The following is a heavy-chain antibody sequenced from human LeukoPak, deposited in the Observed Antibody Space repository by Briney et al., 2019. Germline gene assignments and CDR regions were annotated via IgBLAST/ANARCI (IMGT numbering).Heavy chain of an antibody. D-gene: IGHD3-22*01. Sequence: ASVKVPCKASGYTFTGYYMHWVRPAPGQGLESMGRINPNSGGTNYAQKFQGRVTMTRDTSISTAYMELSTLRSDDSAVYYCARENYYDSNESLDYWGQGTLVTVSS. V-gene: IGHV1-2*06. CDR2: INPNSGGT. CDR1: GYTFTGYY. J-gene: IGHJ4*02. CDR3: ARENYYDSNESLDY.